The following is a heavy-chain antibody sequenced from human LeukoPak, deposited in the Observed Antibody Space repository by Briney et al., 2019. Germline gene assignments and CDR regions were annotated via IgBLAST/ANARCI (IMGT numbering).Heavy chain of an antibody. V-gene: IGHV3-30-3*01. CDR1: GFTFSSYA. D-gene: IGHD3-16*02. J-gene: IGHJ6*03. CDR2: ISYDGSNK. Sequence: GGSLRLSCAASGFTFSSYAMHWVRQAPGKGLEWVAVISYDGSNKYYADSVKGRFTISRDNSKNTLYLQMNSLRAEDTAVYYCARDVTSYYYYMDVWGKGTTVTVSS. CDR3: ARDVTSYYYYMDV.